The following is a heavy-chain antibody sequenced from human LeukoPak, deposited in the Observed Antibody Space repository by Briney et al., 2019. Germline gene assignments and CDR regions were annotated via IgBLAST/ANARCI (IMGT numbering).Heavy chain of an antibody. Sequence: PSETLSLTCTVSGGPISGSSYYWGWIRQPPGKGLEWIGSIYYSGSTYYNPSLKSRVTISVDTSKNQFSLKLSSVTAADTAVYYCARAAASGGSRFDYWGQGTLVTVSS. CDR1: GGPISGSSYY. D-gene: IGHD2-15*01. CDR2: IYYSGST. J-gene: IGHJ4*02. CDR3: ARAAASGGSRFDY. V-gene: IGHV4-39*01.